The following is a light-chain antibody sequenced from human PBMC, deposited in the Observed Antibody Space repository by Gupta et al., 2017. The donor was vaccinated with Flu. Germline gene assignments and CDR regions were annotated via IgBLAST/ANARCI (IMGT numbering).Light chain of an antibody. J-gene: IGKJ3*01. V-gene: IGKV3-15*01. Sequence: EIVMTQSPATLSVSPGERATLSCRASQSVSSNLAWYQQKPGQAPRLLIYGASTRATGIPARFSGSGSGTEFTPTISSLQSEDFAFYYCQQYNNWPRTLGPGTKVDIK. CDR1: QSVSSN. CDR3: QQYNNWPRT. CDR2: GAS.